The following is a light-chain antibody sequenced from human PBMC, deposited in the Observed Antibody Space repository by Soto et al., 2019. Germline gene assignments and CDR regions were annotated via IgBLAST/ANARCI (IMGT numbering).Light chain of an antibody. V-gene: IGKV3-11*01. CDR1: QSISSY. Sequence: EIVLTQSPATLSLSPGERATLSCRASQSISSYLAWYQQKPDQAPRLLIYDASNRATGIPARFSGSGSGTDFTLTNSSLEPEDFAVYYCHQGSTWPFTFGPGTKVDIK. CDR2: DAS. CDR3: HQGSTWPFT. J-gene: IGKJ3*01.